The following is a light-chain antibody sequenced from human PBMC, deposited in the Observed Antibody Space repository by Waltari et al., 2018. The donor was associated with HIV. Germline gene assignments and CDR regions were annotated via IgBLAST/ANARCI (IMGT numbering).Light chain of an antibody. CDR2: DVS. CDR1: SNDVGGYNY. V-gene: IGLV2-14*03. CDR3: TSYTTSSTVV. J-gene: IGLJ2*01. Sequence: QSALTQPASVSGSPGQSITISCTGTSNDVGGYNYVSWSQQPPAKAPKLLIYDVSNRPSGVSNRFSGSKSGNTASLTISGLQAEDEADYYCTSYTTSSTVVFGGGTKLTVL.